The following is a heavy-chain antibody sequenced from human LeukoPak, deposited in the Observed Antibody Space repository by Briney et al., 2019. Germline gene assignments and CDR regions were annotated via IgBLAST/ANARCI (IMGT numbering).Heavy chain of an antibody. D-gene: IGHD1-7*01. Sequence: SETLSLTCAVYGGSFSGYYWSWIRQPPGKGLEWIGYIYYSGSTNYNPSLKSRVTISVDTSKNQFSLKLSSVTAADTAVYYCARWDIRGTAHQLDYWGQGTLVTVSS. CDR1: GGSFSGYY. V-gene: IGHV4-59*01. CDR3: ARWDIRGTAHQLDY. CDR2: IYYSGST. J-gene: IGHJ4*02.